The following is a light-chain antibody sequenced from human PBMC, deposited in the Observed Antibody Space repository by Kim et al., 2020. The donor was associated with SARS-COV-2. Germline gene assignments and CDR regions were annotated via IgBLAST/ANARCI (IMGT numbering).Light chain of an antibody. Sequence: SASVGARVTLTGRASQSISSYLNWYQQKPGKAPKLLIYAASSLQSGVPSRFSGSGSGTDFPLTISSLQPEDFATYYCQQSYSTPYTFGQGTKLEI. CDR2: AAS. CDR1: QSISSY. J-gene: IGKJ2*01. V-gene: IGKV1-39*01. CDR3: QQSYSTPYT.